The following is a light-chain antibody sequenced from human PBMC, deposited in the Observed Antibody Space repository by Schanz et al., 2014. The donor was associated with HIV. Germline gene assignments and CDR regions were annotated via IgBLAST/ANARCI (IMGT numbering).Light chain of an antibody. V-gene: IGLV2-14*03. CDR1: SSDVATYNY. CDR2: DVS. CDR3: SSYADGGTYV. Sequence: QSVLTQPASVSGSPGQSITFSCTGTSSDVATYNYVSWYQQHPGKAPKLMIYDVSNRPSGVSNRFSGSKSGNTASLTISGLQAEDEADYYCSSYADGGTYVFGTGTKLTVL. J-gene: IGLJ1*01.